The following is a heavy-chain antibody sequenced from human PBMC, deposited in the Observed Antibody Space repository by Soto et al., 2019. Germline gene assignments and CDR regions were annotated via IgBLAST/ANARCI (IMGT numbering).Heavy chain of an antibody. CDR2: IWYDGSNK. Sequence: PGGSLRLSCAASGFTFSSYGMHWVRQAPGKGLEWVAVIWYDGSNKYYADSVKGRFTISRDNSKNTLYLQMNSLRAEDTAVYYCARDSVLRYFDWPTIHADEDAFDIWGQGTMVTVSS. V-gene: IGHV3-33*01. D-gene: IGHD3-9*01. CDR3: ARDSVLRYFDWPTIHADEDAFDI. J-gene: IGHJ3*02. CDR1: GFTFSSYG.